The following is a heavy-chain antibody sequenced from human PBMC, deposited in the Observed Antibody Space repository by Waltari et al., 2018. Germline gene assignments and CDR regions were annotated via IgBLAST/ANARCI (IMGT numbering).Heavy chain of an antibody. V-gene: IGHV6-1*01. J-gene: IGHJ6*02. CDR1: GDSVSSNSAA. D-gene: IGHD7-27*01. CDR3: ARSPFWVGRLYYGMDV. Sequence: QVQLQQSGPGLVKPSQTLSLTCAISGDSVSSNSAAWTWIRQSPSRGLEWLGRTYYRSKWYIDYALSVKSRVIINSDTSKNQFSLQLNSVTPDDTAEYYCARSPFWVGRLYYGMDVWGQGTTVTVSS. CDR2: TYYRSKWYI.